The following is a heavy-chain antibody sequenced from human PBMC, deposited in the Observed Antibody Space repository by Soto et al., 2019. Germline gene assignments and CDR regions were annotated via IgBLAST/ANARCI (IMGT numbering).Heavy chain of an antibody. CDR1: GGSISSGDYY. CDR2: IYYSGST. D-gene: IGHD6-13*01. CDR3: ARDRLAAAGTVSNYYYYGMDV. V-gene: IGHV4-30-4*01. Sequence: KASETLSLTCTVSGGSISSGDYYWSWIRQPPGKGLEWIGYIYYSGSTYYNPSLKSRVTTSVDTSKNQFSLKLSSVTAADTAVYYCARDRLAAAGTVSNYYYYGMDVWGQGTTVTVSS. J-gene: IGHJ6*02.